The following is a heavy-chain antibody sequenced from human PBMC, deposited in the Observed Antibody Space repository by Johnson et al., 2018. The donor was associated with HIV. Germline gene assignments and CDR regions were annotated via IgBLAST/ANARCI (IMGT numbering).Heavy chain of an antibody. CDR3: ARPRIEVLPAGAFDI. Sequence: QVRLVESGGGVVQPGRSLRLSCAASKFTFSNYAIHWVRQAPGKGLEWVALISSDGSNKYYADSVKGRFTISRDNSKNTLYLQMNSLRGDDTAVYFCARPRIEVLPAGAFDIWGPGTMVTVSS. J-gene: IGHJ3*02. D-gene: IGHD2-2*01. V-gene: IGHV3-30*04. CDR2: ISSDGSNK. CDR1: KFTFSNYA.